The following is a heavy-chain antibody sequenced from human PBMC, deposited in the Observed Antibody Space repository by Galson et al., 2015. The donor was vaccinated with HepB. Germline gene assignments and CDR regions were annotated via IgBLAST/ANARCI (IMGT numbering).Heavy chain of an antibody. D-gene: IGHD3-3*01. Sequence: SLRLSCAASGFSFSFYYMNWIRQAPGRGLEWVSYISSAGQTTYSDSVKGRFTVSRDNAKNSLYLQMNSLRAEDTAVYYCARGNFWRGDVNYTYGLDVWGQGTTVTVSS. J-gene: IGHJ6*02. CDR3: ARGNFWRGDVNYTYGLDV. CDR1: GFSFSFYY. V-gene: IGHV3-11*06. CDR2: ISSAGQT.